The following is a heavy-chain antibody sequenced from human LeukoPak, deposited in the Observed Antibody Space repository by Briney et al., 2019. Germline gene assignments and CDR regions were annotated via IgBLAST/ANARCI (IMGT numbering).Heavy chain of an antibody. Sequence: SETLSLTCTGSGGSISSYYWSWIRQPPGKGLEWIGHIYYSGSTKYNPSLKSRVTISVDTSKNQFSLELSSVTAADTAVYYCARVVPGALGYYYYGMDVWGKGPRSPSPQ. D-gene: IGHD2-2*01. J-gene: IGHJ6*04. CDR1: GGSISSYY. CDR2: IYYSGST. V-gene: IGHV4-59*01. CDR3: ARVVPGALGYYYYGMDV.